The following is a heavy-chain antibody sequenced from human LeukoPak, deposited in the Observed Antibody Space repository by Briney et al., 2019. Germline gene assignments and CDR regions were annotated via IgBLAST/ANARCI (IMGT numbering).Heavy chain of an antibody. CDR2: INPSGGST. CDR3: AGSHTAMVPHFDY. J-gene: IGHJ4*02. CDR1: GYTFTSYG. Sequence: ASVKVSCKASGYTFTSYGISWVRQAPGQGLEWMGIINPSGGSTSYAQKFQGRVTMTRDTSTSTVYMELSSLRSEDTAVYYCAGSHTAMVPHFDYWGQGTLVTVSS. V-gene: IGHV1-46*01. D-gene: IGHD5-18*01.